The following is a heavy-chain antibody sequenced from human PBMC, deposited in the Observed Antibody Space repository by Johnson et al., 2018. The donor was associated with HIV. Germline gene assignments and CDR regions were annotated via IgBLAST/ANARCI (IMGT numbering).Heavy chain of an antibody. J-gene: IGHJ3*02. CDR1: GFTFSSYA. CDR2: ISYDGSNK. CDR3: AKDWADQDSFDI. V-gene: IGHV3-30-3*01. D-gene: IGHD3-16*01. Sequence: QMQLVESGGGVVQPGRSLRLSCAASGFTFSSYAMHWVRQAPGKGLEWVAVISYDGSNKYYADSVKGRFTISRDNSKNTFYLQMNSLRAEDTAIYYWAKDWADQDSFDIWGQGTMVTVSS.